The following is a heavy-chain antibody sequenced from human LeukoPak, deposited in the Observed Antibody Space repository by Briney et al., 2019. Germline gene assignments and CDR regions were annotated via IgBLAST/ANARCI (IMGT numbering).Heavy chain of an antibody. J-gene: IGHJ4*02. V-gene: IGHV4-4*07. CDR1: GGSITIYY. CDR2: IYTSGST. CDR3: AREQWAYRSYYASSGYHDY. D-gene: IGHD3-22*01. Sequence: SETLSLTCTVSGGSITIYYWSWIRQPAGKGLEWIGRIYTSGSTNYNPSLKSRVTMSVDTSKNQFSLKLSSVTAADTAVYYCAREQWAYRSYYASSGYHDYWGQGTLVTVSS.